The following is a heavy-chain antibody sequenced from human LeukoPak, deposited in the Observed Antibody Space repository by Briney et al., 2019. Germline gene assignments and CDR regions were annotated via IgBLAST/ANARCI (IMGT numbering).Heavy chain of an antibody. J-gene: IGHJ4*02. CDR2: ISAYNGNT. Sequence: ASVKVSCKASGYTFTSYGISWVRQAPGQGLEWMGWISAYNGNTNYTQKLQGRVTMTTDTSTSTAYMELRSLRSDDTDVYYCARGHIAAAGTKPDYWGQGTLVTVSS. CDR1: GYTFTSYG. CDR3: ARGHIAAAGTKPDY. D-gene: IGHD6-13*01. V-gene: IGHV1-18*01.